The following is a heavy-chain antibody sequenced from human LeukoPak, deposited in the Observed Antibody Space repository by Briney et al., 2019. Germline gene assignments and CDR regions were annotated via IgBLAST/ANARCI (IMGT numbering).Heavy chain of an antibody. CDR1: GFTFKNYG. J-gene: IGHJ4*02. CDR3: ARDLIGGGFDY. Sequence: GGSLRLSCMASGFTFKNYGMHWVRQAPGKGLEWVSSISSSSSYIYYADSVKGRFTISRDNAKNSLYLQMNSLRAEDTAVYYCARDLIGGGFDYWGQGTLVTVSS. V-gene: IGHV3-21*01. D-gene: IGHD2-15*01. CDR2: ISSSSSYI.